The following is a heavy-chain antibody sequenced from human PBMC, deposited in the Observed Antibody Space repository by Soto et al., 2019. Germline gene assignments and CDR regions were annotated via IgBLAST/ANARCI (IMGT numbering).Heavy chain of an antibody. CDR3: VRGLLAFFDF. CDR1: GFTFSNHA. CDR2: VSGGGGSS. J-gene: IGHJ4*02. V-gene: IGHV3-23*01. Sequence: GGSLRLSCAASGFTFSNHAMSWVRQAPGKGLEWVSAVSGGGGSSFYADSVKGRFTISRDNSKNTVSLQMSGLRVEDTALYYCVRGLLAFFDFWGQGTPVTVSS. D-gene: IGHD3-3*02.